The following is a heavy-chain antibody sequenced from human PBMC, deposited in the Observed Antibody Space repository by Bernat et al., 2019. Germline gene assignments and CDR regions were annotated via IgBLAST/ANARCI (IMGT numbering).Heavy chain of an antibody. J-gene: IGHJ4*02. CDR1: GGSISSGGYY. V-gene: IGHV4-31*03. CDR3: ARQISPTGYSSSWSVDY. CDR2: IYYSGST. D-gene: IGHD6-13*01. Sequence: QVQLQESGPGLVKPSQTLSLTCTVSGGSISSGGYYWSWIRQHPGKGLEWIGYIYYSGSTYYNPSLKSRVTISADTSKNQLSLKLSSVTAADTAVYYCARQISPTGYSSSWSVDYWGQGTLVTVSS.